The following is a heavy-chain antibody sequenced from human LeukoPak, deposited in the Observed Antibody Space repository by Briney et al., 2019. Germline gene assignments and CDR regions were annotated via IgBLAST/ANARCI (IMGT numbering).Heavy chain of an antibody. J-gene: IGHJ5*02. V-gene: IGHV3-30*02. CDR2: ISFVVTTT. CDR3: PKDRHQLLLAS. CDR1: GFTFSGYG. D-gene: IGHD2-2*01. Sequence: QPGGSLRLSCAASGFTFSGYGMHWVRQAPGKGLECVLFISFVVTTTYSAPSVKGRFPISRANSKTTLSLQMNRLRAEAPPVYSCPKDRHQLLLASWGQGILVTVSS.